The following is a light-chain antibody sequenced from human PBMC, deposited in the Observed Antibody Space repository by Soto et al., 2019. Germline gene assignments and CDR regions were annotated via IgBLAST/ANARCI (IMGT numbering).Light chain of an antibody. CDR2: DVN. Sequence: QSAPTQPASVSGSPGQSITISCTGTSSDVGGYNYVCWYQQHPGKVPKLMIYDVNNRPSGVSNRFSGSKSGNTASLTISGLQAEDEADYYCSSYTTSTTLIFGGGTKLTVL. J-gene: IGLJ2*01. CDR3: SSYTTSTTLI. V-gene: IGLV2-14*01. CDR1: SSDVGGYNY.